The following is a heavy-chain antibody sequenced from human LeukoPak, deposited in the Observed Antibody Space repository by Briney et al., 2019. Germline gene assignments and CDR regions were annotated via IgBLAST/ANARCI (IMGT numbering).Heavy chain of an antibody. Sequence: GESLKISCKGSGYSFTTYWIGWVRQMPGKGLEWMGIIYPGDSETRYSPSFQGQVTFSADKSINTAYLQWSSLKAPDTAMYYCARDPSYDGGWFDPWGQGTLVTVSS. CDR1: GYSFTTYW. V-gene: IGHV5-51*01. CDR3: ARDPSYDGGWFDP. CDR2: IYPGDSET. J-gene: IGHJ5*02. D-gene: IGHD3-3*01.